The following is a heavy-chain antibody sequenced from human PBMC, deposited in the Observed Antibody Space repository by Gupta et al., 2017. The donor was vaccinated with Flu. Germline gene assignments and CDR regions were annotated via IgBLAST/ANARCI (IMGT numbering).Heavy chain of an antibody. V-gene: IGHV3-30*18. J-gene: IGHJ4*01. D-gene: IGHD1-1*01. CDR1: RFMFSSCG. CDR2: ISYDGSRR. CDR3: AKDPYSGSGSYFDY. Sequence: QVQLVESGGGVVQPGRSLRLSCAGSRFMFSSCGMHWVRQAPGKVLEWVAFISYDGSRRYYADSVKGRFTISRDNSKNTLYLQMNSLKSEDTAVYYCAKDPYSGSGSYFDYWGQGTLVTVSS.